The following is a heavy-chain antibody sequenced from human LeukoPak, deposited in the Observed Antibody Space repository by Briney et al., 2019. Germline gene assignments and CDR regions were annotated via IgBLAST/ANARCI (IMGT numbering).Heavy chain of an antibody. V-gene: IGHV3-7*03. CDR1: GFTFSSYW. J-gene: IGHJ4*02. Sequence: GGSLRLSCTASGFTFSSYWMDWVRQAPGKGLEWVANIKQDGSEKYYVDSVKGRFTISRDNAKNSLYLQMNSLRAEDTAVYYCARLTWFFGYSSGWYYFDYWGQGTLVTVSS. D-gene: IGHD6-19*01. CDR2: IKQDGSEK. CDR3: ARLTWFFGYSSGWYYFDY.